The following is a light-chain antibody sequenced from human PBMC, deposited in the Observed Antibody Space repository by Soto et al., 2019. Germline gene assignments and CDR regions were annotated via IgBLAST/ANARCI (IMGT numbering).Light chain of an antibody. V-gene: IGLV2-14*03. CDR2: DVS. CDR3: SSYTSSSTLYV. J-gene: IGLJ1*01. CDR1: SSDVGAYNY. Sequence: QSVLTQPASVSGSPGQSITISCTGTSSDVGAYNYVSWYQQHPGKAPKLMIYDVSNRPSGVSDRFSGSKSGNTASLTISGLQAEDEAEYYCSSYTSSSTLYVFGTGTKLTVL.